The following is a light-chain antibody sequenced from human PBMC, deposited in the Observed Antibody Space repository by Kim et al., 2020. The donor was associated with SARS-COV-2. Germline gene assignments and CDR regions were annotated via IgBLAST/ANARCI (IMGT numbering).Light chain of an antibody. Sequence: SPGHTASITCSGGKMVDHFGCVYQQKPGQSLMLVTYQDTNRHSGLPQGFSGSNSGNTATLTVGGTQAKDEAHYYCQAWDSSTVVFGGGTQLTV. CDR1: KMVDHF. J-gene: IGLJ2*01. CDR3: QAWDSSTVV. V-gene: IGLV3-1*01. CDR2: QDT.